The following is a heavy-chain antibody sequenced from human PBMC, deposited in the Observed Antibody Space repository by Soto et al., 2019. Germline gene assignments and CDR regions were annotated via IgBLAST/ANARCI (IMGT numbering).Heavy chain of an antibody. J-gene: IGHJ3*02. CDR1: GYTFSAYT. Sequence: GASVKVSCKATGYTFSAYTMNWVRQAPGQSLEWMGWINAGSGNTKYSQNFQGRVSITRDTSASTVYMELTGLTSEDTAVYYCARDTETLGPRANDALDIWGQGTMVTGS. D-gene: IGHD3-3*02. CDR2: INAGSGNT. V-gene: IGHV1-3*01. CDR3: ARDTETLGPRANDALDI.